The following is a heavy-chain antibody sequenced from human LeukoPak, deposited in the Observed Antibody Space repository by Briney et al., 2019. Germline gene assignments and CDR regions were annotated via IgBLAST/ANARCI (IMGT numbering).Heavy chain of an antibody. CDR1: GGSLSSRSHY. CDR2: LSNSGNT. V-gene: IGHV4-39*01. D-gene: IGHD1-1*01. CDR3: VRWTAGTTEDS. Sequence: SETLSLTCTVSGGSLSSRSHYWGWIRQPPGQGLEWIGSLSNSGNTYYNPSLKSRVTISVDTSKDEFSLKLSSVTAADTAVYYCVRWTAGTTEDSWGQGTLVTVSS. J-gene: IGHJ4*02.